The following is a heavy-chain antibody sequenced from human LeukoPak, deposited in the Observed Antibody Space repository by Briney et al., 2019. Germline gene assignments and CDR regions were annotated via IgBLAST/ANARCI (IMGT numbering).Heavy chain of an antibody. CDR1: GLTFSSYW. CDR3: ARSWIQLWPNDH. V-gene: IGHV3-7*01. Sequence: GGSLSLSCAASGLTFSSYWMRWVRQARGEGLEWVANIKQDGGEKYYVDSVKGRFTISRDNAKNSLYLQMNSLRAEDTAVYYCARSWIQLWPNDHWGQGTLVTVSS. J-gene: IGHJ4*02. D-gene: IGHD5-18*01. CDR2: IKQDGGEK.